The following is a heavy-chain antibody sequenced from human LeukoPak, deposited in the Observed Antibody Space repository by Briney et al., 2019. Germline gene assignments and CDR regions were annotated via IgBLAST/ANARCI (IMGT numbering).Heavy chain of an antibody. J-gene: IGHJ4*02. V-gene: IGHV4-34*01. CDR1: GGSFSGYY. CDR3: ARVLRSYCSSTSCYIGYFDY. D-gene: IGHD2-2*02. CDR2: INHSGST. Sequence: SETLSLTCAVYGGSFSGYYWSWIRQPPGKGLEWIGEINHSGSTNYNPSLKSRVTISVDTYKNQFSLNVSPVAAADTAVYYCARVLRSYCSSTSCYIGYFDYWGQGTLVTVSS.